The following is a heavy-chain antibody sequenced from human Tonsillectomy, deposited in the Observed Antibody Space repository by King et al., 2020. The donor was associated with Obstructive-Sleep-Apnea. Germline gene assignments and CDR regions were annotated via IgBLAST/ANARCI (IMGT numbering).Heavy chain of an antibody. CDR1: GFTFDDYA. CDR3: AKPITLVRGAMGD. Sequence: VQLVESGGGLVQPGRSLRLSCAASGFTFDDYAMHWVRQTPGKGLEWVSGISWNSGTIGYADSVKGRFTISSDNAKNSLYLQMNSLRPEDTALYYCAKPITLVRGAMGDWGQGTLVTVSS. V-gene: IGHV3-9*01. J-gene: IGHJ4*02. CDR2: ISWNSGTI. D-gene: IGHD3-10*01.